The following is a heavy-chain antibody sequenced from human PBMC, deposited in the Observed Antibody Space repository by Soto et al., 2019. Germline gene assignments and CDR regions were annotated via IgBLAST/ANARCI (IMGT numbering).Heavy chain of an antibody. Sequence: EVQLLESGGGLVQPGGSLRLSCAASGFTFSSYAMSWVRQAPGKGLEWVSAISGSGGSTYYEDSVKGRFTISRDNCKNTLYMQMNRLRDEDTAVYYCAKDTSCSGGSCYSGAIDYCGQGTMVTVSS. J-gene: IGHJ4*02. CDR3: AKDTSCSGGSCYSGAIDY. D-gene: IGHD2-15*01. V-gene: IGHV3-23*01. CDR1: GFTFSSYA. CDR2: ISGSGGST.